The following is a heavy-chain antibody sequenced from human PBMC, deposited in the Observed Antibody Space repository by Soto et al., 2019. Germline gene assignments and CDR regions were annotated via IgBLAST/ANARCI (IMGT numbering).Heavy chain of an antibody. CDR3: ARDIEDCSSTRCYRYYYYGMDV. J-gene: IGHJ6*01. CDR1: CYTFTIYG. Sequence: ASVXVSFKASCYTFTIYGIICVRQAPGQGLDWMGWISAYNGNTNYAQKLQGRVTMTTETSTSTAYMELRSLRSDDTAVYYCARDIEDCSSTRCYRYYYYGMDVWGQGTTV. CDR2: ISAYNGNT. D-gene: IGHD2-2*02. V-gene: IGHV1-18*01.